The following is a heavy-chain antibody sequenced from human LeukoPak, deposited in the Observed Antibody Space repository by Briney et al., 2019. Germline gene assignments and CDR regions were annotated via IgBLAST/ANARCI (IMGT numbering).Heavy chain of an antibody. CDR1: GFTFDEYA. J-gene: IGHJ3*02. V-gene: IGHV3-9*01. Sequence: GGSLRLSCAASGFTFDEYAMHWVRQAPGKGLEWVSGISWNSGNIDYADSVKGRFTISRDNAKNSLYLQMNSLRAEDTALYYCSKDLARVNDAFDIWGQGTMVTVSS. CDR2: ISWNSGNI. CDR3: SKDLARVNDAFDI. D-gene: IGHD4-23*01.